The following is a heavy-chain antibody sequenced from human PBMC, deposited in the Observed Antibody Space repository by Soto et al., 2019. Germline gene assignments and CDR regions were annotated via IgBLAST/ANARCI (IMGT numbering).Heavy chain of an antibody. CDR3: ARCYCTVGSCYTCWHFDL. J-gene: IGHJ2*01. CDR2: IGPYNGNT. CDR1: GYTFADYG. V-gene: IGHV1-18*01. Sequence: QAQLVQSGAEVKKPGASVKVSCQAGGYTFADYGISWVRQAPGQGLEWVGWIGPYNGNTNYAQNLRDRVTITTDTSTNTTYMALRSQRSDDTALYYCARCYCTVGSCYTCWHFDLWGRGTLLTVSS. D-gene: IGHD2-15*01.